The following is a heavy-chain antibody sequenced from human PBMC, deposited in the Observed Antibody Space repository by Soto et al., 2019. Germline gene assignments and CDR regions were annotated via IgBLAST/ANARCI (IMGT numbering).Heavy chain of an antibody. CDR3: AKEGSDYDILTGSGYYGMDV. CDR2: ISYDGSNK. CDR1: GFTFSSYG. J-gene: IGHJ6*02. D-gene: IGHD3-9*01. Sequence: QVQLVESGGGVVQPGRSLRLSCAASGFTFSSYGMHWVRQAPGKGLEWVAVISYDGSNKYYAASVKGRFTISRDNSKNTLYLQMNSLRAEDTAVYYCAKEGSDYDILTGSGYYGMDVWRQGTTVTVSS. V-gene: IGHV3-30*18.